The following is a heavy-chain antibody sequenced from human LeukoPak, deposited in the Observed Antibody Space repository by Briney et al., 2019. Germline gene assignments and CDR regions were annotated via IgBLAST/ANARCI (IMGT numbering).Heavy chain of an antibody. D-gene: IGHD3-22*01. CDR2: INAGNGDT. CDR1: GYTFTSYA. J-gene: IGHJ4*02. Sequence: ASVKVSCKASGYTFTSYATHWVRQAPGQRLEWMGWINAGNGDTKYSQNFQGRVTTTRDTSASTAYMELSSLRSEDTAVYYCARALADRSHFDYWGQGTLVTVSS. CDR3: ARALADRSHFDY. V-gene: IGHV1-3*01.